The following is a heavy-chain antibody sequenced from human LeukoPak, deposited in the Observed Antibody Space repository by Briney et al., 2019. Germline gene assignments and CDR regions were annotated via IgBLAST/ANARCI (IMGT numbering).Heavy chain of an antibody. CDR2: ISYDGSNK. CDR1: GFTFSSYG. CDR3: AKSVRYYDSSAALDI. Sequence: GRSLRLSCAASGFTFSSYGMHWVRQAPGKGLEWVAVISYDGSNKYYADSVKGRFTISRDNSKNTLYLQMNSLRAEDTAVYYCAKSVRYYDSSAALDIWGQGTMVTVSS. V-gene: IGHV3-30*18. D-gene: IGHD3-22*01. J-gene: IGHJ3*02.